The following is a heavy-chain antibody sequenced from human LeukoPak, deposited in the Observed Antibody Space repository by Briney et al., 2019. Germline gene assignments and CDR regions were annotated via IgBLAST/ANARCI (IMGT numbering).Heavy chain of an antibody. CDR1: GGSFSGYY. D-gene: IGHD1-20*01. Sequence: PSETLSLTCAVYGGSFSGYYWSWIRQPPGKGLEWIGEINHSGSTNYNPSLKSRVTISVDTSQNQFSLKLSSVTAADTAVYYCASDVTGTLTYDYWGQGTLVTVSS. CDR2: INHSGST. CDR3: ASDVTGTLTYDY. J-gene: IGHJ4*02. V-gene: IGHV4-34*01.